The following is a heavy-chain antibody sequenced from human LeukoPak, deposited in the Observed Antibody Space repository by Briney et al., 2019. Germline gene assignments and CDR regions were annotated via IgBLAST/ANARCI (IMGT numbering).Heavy chain of an antibody. CDR1: GFTFSGSA. D-gene: IGHD1-26*01. V-gene: IGHV3-73*01. J-gene: IGHJ4*02. Sequence: GGSLRLSCAASGFTFSGSAMHWVRQASGKGLEWVGRIRSKANSYATAYAASVKGRFTISRDDSKNTAYLQMNSLKTEDTAVYYCTRQGLVGATFDYWGQGTLVTVSS. CDR2: IRSKANSYAT. CDR3: TRQGLVGATFDY.